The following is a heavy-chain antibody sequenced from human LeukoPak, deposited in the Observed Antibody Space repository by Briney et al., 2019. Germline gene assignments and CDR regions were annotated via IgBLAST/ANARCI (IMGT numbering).Heavy chain of an antibody. V-gene: IGHV3-23*01. CDR1: GFTFSSYA. D-gene: IGHD5-18*01. CDR3: ASGAPADTAMAPRGY. CDR2: ISGSGGST. J-gene: IGHJ4*02. Sequence: GGSLRLSCAASGFTFSSYALSWVRQAPGKGLEWVSAISGSGGSTYYADSVKGRFTISRDNSKNTLYLQMNSLRAEDTAVYYCASGAPADTAMAPRGYWGQGTLVTVSS.